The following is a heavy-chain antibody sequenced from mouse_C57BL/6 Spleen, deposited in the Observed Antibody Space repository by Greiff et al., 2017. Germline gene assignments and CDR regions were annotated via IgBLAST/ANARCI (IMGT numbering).Heavy chain of an antibody. V-gene: IGHV3-6*01. J-gene: IGHJ4*01. CDR3: ARGGVYYEGAMDY. CDR1: GYSIPSGYY. CDR2: ISYDGSN. Sequence: EVQLKESGPGLVKPSQSLSLTCSVTGYSIPSGYYWNWIRQFPGNKLEWMGYISYDGSNNYNPSLKNRISITRDTSKNQFFLKLNSVTTEDTATYYCARGGVYYEGAMDYWGQGTSVTVSS. D-gene: IGHD2-4*01.